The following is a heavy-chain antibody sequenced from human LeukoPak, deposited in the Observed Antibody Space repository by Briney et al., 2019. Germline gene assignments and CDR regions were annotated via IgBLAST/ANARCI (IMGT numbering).Heavy chain of an antibody. CDR2: IKQDGSEK. CDR1: GFTFSSYN. Sequence: GGSLRLACAASGFTFSSYNMSWVSQAPGKGLEWVANIKQDGSEKYYVDSVKGRFTISRDNAKNSLYLQMNSLRAEDTAVYYCARDRSSRYDILTGYHIYWGQGTLVTVSS. D-gene: IGHD3-9*01. J-gene: IGHJ4*02. V-gene: IGHV3-7*01. CDR3: ARDRSSRYDILTGYHIY.